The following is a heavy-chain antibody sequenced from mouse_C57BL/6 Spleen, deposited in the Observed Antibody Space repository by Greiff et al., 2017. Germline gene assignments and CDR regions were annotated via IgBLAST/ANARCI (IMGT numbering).Heavy chain of an antibody. CDR3: ARDSYGNFFAY. Sequence: QVQLQQSGAELAQPGASVKLSCTASGYTFTSYCMHWVNQRPGQGLEWIGYINPSSGYTKYNQKFKDKVTLTADKSSSTAYMQLSSLTYEDSAVYYCARDSYGNFFAYWGQGTLVTVSA. D-gene: IGHD2-10*02. CDR1: GYTFTSYC. CDR2: INPSSGYT. V-gene: IGHV1-7*01. J-gene: IGHJ3*01.